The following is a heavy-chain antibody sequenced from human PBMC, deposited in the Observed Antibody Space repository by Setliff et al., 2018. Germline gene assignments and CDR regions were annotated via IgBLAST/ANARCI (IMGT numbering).Heavy chain of an antibody. Sequence: PSETLSLTCTVSGYSISSGYYWGWVRQPPGKGLEWPGTLSDSGSTYYNPSFKGRVTISEHSSQTQFFLELSSVTAADTAVYYCARHRGYSSPSLEYYYYGLNVWGQGTTVTVS. D-gene: IGHD3-22*01. CDR2: LSDSGST. CDR3: ARHRGYSSPSLEYYYYGLNV. V-gene: IGHV4-38-2*02. CDR1: GYSISSGYY. J-gene: IGHJ6*02.